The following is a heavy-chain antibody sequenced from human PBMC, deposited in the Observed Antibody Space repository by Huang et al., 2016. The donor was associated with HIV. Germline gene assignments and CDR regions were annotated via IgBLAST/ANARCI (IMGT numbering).Heavy chain of an antibody. CDR2: IDYSGST. V-gene: IGHV4-59*11. D-gene: IGHD3-3*01. Sequence: QVQLQESGPGLVKPSETLSLTCTVSGGSISTHYWSWIRQPPGKGLEWIGSIDYSGSTNYSPSLKSLVTILLDTSKNQFSLSVNSVTTADTAMYYCARDHHDFWRGYRRMYFFDHWGQGTLVTVSS. J-gene: IGHJ4*02. CDR1: GGSISTHY. CDR3: ARDHHDFWRGYRRMYFFDH.